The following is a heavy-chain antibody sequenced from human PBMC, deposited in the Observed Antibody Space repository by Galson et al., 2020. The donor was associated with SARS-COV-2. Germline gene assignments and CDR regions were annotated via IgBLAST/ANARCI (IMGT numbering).Heavy chain of an antibody. J-gene: IGHJ4*02. CDR3: VRFLTGGWSRSFAS. CDR1: GGSIDTTDF. V-gene: IGHV4-39*01. CDR2: INYFGNA. D-gene: IGHD2-8*02. Sequence: SETLSLTCSVSGGSIDTTDFWGWIRQPPGRGLEWIGSINYFGNAYYNPSVTSRVTISVDTSENQFSLNLNSVTAADTAVYYCVRFLTGGWSRSFASWGQGTLVSVSS.